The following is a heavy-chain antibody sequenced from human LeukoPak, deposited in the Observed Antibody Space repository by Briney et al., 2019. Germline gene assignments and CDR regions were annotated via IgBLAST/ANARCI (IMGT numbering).Heavy chain of an antibody. Sequence: PSETLSLTCTVSGGSISSYYWSWIRQPPGKGLEWIGYIYYSGSTNYNPSLKSRVTISVDTSKNQFSLKLSSVTAADTAVYYCARADSGYVLDYWGQGTLVTVSS. D-gene: IGHD5-12*01. CDR1: GGSISSYY. J-gene: IGHJ4*02. V-gene: IGHV4-59*01. CDR2: IYYSGST. CDR3: ARADSGYVLDY.